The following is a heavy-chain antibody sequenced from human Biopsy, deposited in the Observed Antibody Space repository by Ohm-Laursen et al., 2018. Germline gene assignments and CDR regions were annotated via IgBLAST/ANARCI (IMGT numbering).Heavy chain of an antibody. Sequence: SETLSLTCTVSGGSISSYYWTWIRQPPGKGLEWIGDAYYSGSTNRNPSLKSRVTILVDTSKNQFSLKLNSGTAADTAVYYCGRREVVITHDAFDTWGQGTMVTVSS. D-gene: IGHD3-22*01. V-gene: IGHV4-59*08. CDR2: AYYSGST. J-gene: IGHJ3*02. CDR1: GGSISSYY. CDR3: GRREVVITHDAFDT.